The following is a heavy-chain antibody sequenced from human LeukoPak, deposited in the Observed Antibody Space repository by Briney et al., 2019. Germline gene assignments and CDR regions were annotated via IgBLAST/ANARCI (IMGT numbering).Heavy chain of an antibody. D-gene: IGHD6-13*01. CDR1: GYSFTGYY. CDR2: INPNSGGT. CDR3: ARLGAAAGEFDY. J-gene: IGHJ4*02. Sequence: GASVKVSCKASGYSFTGYYMHWVRQAPGQGLEWMGWINPNSGGTKYAQNFQGRLTMTRDTSISTAYMELSRLRSDDTAVYYCARLGAAAGEFDYWGQGTLVTVSS. V-gene: IGHV1-2*02.